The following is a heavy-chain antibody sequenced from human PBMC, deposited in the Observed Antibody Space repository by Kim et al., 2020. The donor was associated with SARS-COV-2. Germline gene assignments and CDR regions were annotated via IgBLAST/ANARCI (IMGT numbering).Heavy chain of an antibody. J-gene: IGHJ4*02. CDR1: GGSISSGGYY. Sequence: SETLSLTCTVSGGSISSGGYYWSWIRQHPGKGLEWIGYIYYSGSTYYNPSLKSRVTISVDTSKNQFSLKLSSVTAADTAVYYCARGTSALTGVIPHPHLDYWGQGTLVTVSS. D-gene: IGHD7-27*01. CDR2: IYYSGST. CDR3: ARGTSALTGVIPHPHLDY. V-gene: IGHV4-31*03.